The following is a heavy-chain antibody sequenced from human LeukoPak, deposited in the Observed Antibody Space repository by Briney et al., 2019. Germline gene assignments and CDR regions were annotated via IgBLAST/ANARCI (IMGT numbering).Heavy chain of an antibody. CDR1: GNSFTSYW. J-gene: IGHJ3*02. D-gene: IGHD6-13*01. Sequence: GESLMISCKGSGNSFTSYWIAWVRQMPGKGLEWMGIIYPGDSDTRYSPSFQGQVTISADKSISTAYLQWSSLKASDTAMYYCARIGSSWVDAFDIWGQGTMLTVSS. V-gene: IGHV5-51*01. CDR2: IYPGDSDT. CDR3: ARIGSSWVDAFDI.